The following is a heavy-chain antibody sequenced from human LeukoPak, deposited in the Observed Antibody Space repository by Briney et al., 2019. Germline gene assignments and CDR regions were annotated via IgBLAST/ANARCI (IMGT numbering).Heavy chain of an antibody. CDR3: ARSNQGQFAVAGLLVH. D-gene: IGHD6-19*01. CDR1: GGSFSGYY. Sequence: KSSETLSLTCAVYGGSFSGYYWSWIRQPPGKGLEWIGEINHSGSTNYNPSLKSRVTISVDTSKNQFSLKLSSVTAADTVVYYCARSNQGQFAVAGLLVHWGQGTLVTVSS. J-gene: IGHJ4*02. V-gene: IGHV4-34*01. CDR2: INHSGST.